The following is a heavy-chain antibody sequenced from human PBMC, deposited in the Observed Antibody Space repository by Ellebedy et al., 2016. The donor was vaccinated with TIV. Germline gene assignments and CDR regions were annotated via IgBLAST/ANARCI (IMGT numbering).Heavy chain of an antibody. V-gene: IGHV4-34*01. Sequence: MPSETLSLTCDVYSGTFSGYYWTWIRQPPGKGLEWIGNINHSGITSYNPSLKSRVIMSVETSKKQFSLKLTSVTAADTAVYYCARAPYYCSGSDCSPFYFDFWGQGTLVTVSS. CDR3: ARAPYYCSGSDCSPFYFDF. CDR2: INHSGIT. CDR1: SGTFSGYY. D-gene: IGHD2-15*01. J-gene: IGHJ4*02.